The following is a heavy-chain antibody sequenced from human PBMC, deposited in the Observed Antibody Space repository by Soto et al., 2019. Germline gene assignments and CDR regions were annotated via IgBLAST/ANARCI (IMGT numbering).Heavy chain of an antibody. Sequence: EVQLVESGGGLVKPGGSLRLSCAASGFTFSSYSMNWVRQAPGKGLEWVSSISSSSSYIYYADSVKGRFTISRDNAKNSLYLQMNSLRAEDTAVYYCAGTYYDFWSDHSDHALGGYWGQGTLVTVSS. J-gene: IGHJ4*02. CDR3: AGTYYDFWSDHSDHALGGY. V-gene: IGHV3-21*01. CDR2: ISSSSSYI. CDR1: GFTFSSYS. D-gene: IGHD3-3*01.